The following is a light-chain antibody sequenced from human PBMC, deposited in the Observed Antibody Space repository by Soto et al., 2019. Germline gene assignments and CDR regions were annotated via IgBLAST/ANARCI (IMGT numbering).Light chain of an antibody. CDR1: SSDVGAYNY. CDR2: EVS. Sequence: QSALTQPRSVSGSPGQSVTISCTGTSSDVGAYNYVSWYQHHPGRAPKVMIYEVSNRPSGVSNRFSGSKSGNTASLTISGLQAEDEADYYCSSYTSSSALKVLFGGGTKLTVL. CDR3: SSYTSSSALKVL. J-gene: IGLJ2*01. V-gene: IGLV2-14*01.